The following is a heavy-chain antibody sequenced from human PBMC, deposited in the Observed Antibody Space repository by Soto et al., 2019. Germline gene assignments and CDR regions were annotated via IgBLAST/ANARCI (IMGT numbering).Heavy chain of an antibody. CDR3: GRPKVTGYCSSTSCSTNGLDV. CDR2: INYSGST. D-gene: IGHD2-2*01. V-gene: IGHV4-34*01. CDR1: GGSFSGYY. Sequence: PSETLSLTCAIYGGSFSGYYWSWIRQPPGKGLEWIGEINYSGSTNYNPSLKSRVTISVDTSKNQFSLRLSSVTAADTAVYYCGRPKVTGYCSSTSCSTNGLDVWGQGTTVTVSS. J-gene: IGHJ6*02.